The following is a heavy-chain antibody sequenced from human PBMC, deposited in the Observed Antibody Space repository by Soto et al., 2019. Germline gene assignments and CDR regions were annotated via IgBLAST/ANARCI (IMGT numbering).Heavy chain of an antibody. CDR1: GYTFTSYY. Sequence: QVQLVQSGAEVKKPGASVKVSCKASGYTFTSYYMHWVRQAPGQGLEWMGIINPSGGSTSYAQKFQGRVTMTRDTSTSTGYMELSSLRSEDTAVYYCASSRKIAAAGTGIIDYWGQGTLVTVSS. D-gene: IGHD6-13*01. J-gene: IGHJ4*02. V-gene: IGHV1-46*01. CDR3: ASSRKIAAAGTGIIDY. CDR2: INPSGGST.